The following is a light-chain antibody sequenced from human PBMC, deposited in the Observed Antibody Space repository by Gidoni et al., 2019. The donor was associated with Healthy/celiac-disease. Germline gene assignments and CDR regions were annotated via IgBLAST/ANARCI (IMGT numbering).Light chain of an antibody. Sequence: TQSPATLSLSPGERATLSCRASQSVSSYLAWYQQKPGQAPRLLIYDASNRATGIPARFSGSGSGTDFTLTISSLEPEDFAVYYCQQRSNWLLTFGGGTKVENK. V-gene: IGKV3-11*01. CDR3: QQRSNWLLT. CDR2: DAS. CDR1: QSVSSY. J-gene: IGKJ4*01.